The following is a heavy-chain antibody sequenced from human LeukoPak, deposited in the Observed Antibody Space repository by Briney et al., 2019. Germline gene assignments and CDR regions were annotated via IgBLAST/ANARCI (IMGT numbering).Heavy chain of an antibody. J-gene: IGHJ4*02. CDR2: IYYSGST. CDR3: ARHEVLATNGGLLYYFDY. V-gene: IGHV4-59*08. CDR1: GGSISSYY. Sequence: PSETLSLTCTASGGSISSYYWSWIRKPPGKGLEWIGYIYYSGSTNYKPSLKSRVAISVDTSKNQFSLKLSSVTAADTAVYYCARHEVLATNGGLLYYFDYWGQRTLVTVSS. D-gene: IGHD5-12*01.